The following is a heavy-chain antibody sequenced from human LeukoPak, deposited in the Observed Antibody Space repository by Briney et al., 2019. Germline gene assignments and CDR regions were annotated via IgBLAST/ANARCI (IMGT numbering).Heavy chain of an antibody. D-gene: IGHD4-17*01. CDR3: ARDGLVTTVTKGLDY. CDR2: IYYSGST. V-gene: IGHV4-30-4*01. J-gene: IGHJ4*02. CDR1: GGSISSGDYY. Sequence: PSETLSLTCTVSGGSISSGDYYWSWIRQPPGKGLEWIGYIYYSGSTYYNPSLKSRVTISVDTSKNQFSLKLSSVTAADTAVYYCARDGLVTTVTKGLDYWGQGTLVTVSS.